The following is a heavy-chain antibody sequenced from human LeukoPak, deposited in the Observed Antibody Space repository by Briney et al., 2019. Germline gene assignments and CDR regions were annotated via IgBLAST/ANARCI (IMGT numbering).Heavy chain of an antibody. CDR2: IYGGGDT. J-gene: IGHJ4*02. D-gene: IGHD3-3*01. CDR1: GFSVNNNY. CDR3: AKESGYYHC. Sequence: PGGSLRLSCAASGFSVNNNYVNWVRQAPGKGLEWVSIIYGGGDTSYADSVKGRFTISRDNSKNTVYLQMNSLRAEDTALYYCAKESGYYHCWGRGTQVTVSS. V-gene: IGHV3-53*01.